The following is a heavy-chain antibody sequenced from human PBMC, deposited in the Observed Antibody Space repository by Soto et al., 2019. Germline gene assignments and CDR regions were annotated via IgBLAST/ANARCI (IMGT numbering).Heavy chain of an antibody. D-gene: IGHD3-10*01. Sequence: EVQLLESGGGLVQPGGSLRLSCAASGFTFSSYAMSWVRQAPGKGLEWVSAISGSGGSTYYADSVKGRFTISRDNSNNPLYQQMNSLRADNTAVYYCAKPEIPLSPILWFGELTTWGQGTLVTVSS. J-gene: IGHJ5*02. CDR2: ISGSGGST. CDR3: AKPEIPLSPILWFGELTT. CDR1: GFTFSSYA. V-gene: IGHV3-23*01.